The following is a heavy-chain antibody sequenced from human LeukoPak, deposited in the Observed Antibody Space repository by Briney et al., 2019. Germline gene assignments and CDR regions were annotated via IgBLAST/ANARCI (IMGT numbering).Heavy chain of an antibody. CDR2: IKSKTDGGTT. Sequence: PGGSLRLSCAASGFTFSNAWMSWVRQAPGKGLEWVGRIKSKTDGGTTDYAEPVKGRFTISRDDSKKILYLQMNSLKTEDTALYYCAAVSVDYGDSSFDFWGQGTLVTVSS. D-gene: IGHD4-17*01. CDR3: AAVSVDYGDSSFDF. J-gene: IGHJ4*02. V-gene: IGHV3-15*01. CDR1: GFTFSNAW.